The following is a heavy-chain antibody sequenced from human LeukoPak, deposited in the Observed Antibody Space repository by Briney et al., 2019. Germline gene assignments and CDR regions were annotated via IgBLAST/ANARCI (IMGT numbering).Heavy chain of an antibody. CDR3: GRGYGGNTIDY. V-gene: IGHV3-21*01. CDR2: ISSDSSYI. Sequence: GGSLRLSCAASGFTFSSYGMSWVRQAPGKGLEWVSSISSDSSYIYYADSVKGRFTISRDNAKNSLYLQMNSLRAEDTAVYYCGRGYGGNTIDYWGQGTLVTVSS. J-gene: IGHJ4*02. CDR1: GFTFSSYG. D-gene: IGHD4-23*01.